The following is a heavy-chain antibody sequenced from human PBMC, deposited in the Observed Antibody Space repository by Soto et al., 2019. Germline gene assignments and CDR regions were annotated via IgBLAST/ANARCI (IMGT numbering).Heavy chain of an antibody. CDR2: TYYRPKWHN. CDR3: ARDRRSIAPRPLDY. J-gene: IGHJ4*02. CDR1: GHSVSSNNHG. Sequence: HSLSLTYXILGHSVSSNNHGWNWIRQSPSRGLEWLGRTYYRPKWHNDYAISVRSRITINPDTCKNQFSLQLNSVTPEDTAVYYCARDRRSIAPRPLDYWGQGTLVTVSS. D-gene: IGHD6-6*01. V-gene: IGHV6-1*01.